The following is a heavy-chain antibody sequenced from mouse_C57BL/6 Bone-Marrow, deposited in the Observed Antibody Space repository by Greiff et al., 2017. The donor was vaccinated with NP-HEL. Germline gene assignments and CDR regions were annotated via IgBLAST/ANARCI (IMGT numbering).Heavy chain of an antibody. CDR3: ARNYGSSYFAY. D-gene: IGHD1-1*01. CDR1: GYTFTSYW. J-gene: IGHJ3*01. Sequence: QVQLQQSGAELVKPGASVKLSCKASGYTFTSYWMQWVKQRPGQGLEWIGEIDPSDSYTNYNQKFKGKATLTVDTSSSTAYMQLSSLTSEDSAVYYCARNYGSSYFAYWGQGTLVTVSA. V-gene: IGHV1-50*01. CDR2: IDPSDSYT.